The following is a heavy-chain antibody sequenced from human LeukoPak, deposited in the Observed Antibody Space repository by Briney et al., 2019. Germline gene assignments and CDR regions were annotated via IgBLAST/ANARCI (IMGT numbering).Heavy chain of an antibody. J-gene: IGHJ4*02. V-gene: IGHV1-69*01. Sequence: GGSLRLSCAASGFTFSSYAISWVRQAPGQGLEWMGGIIPIFGTANYAQKFQGRVTITADESTSTAYMELSSLRSEDTAVYYCARAGELELRDGYFDYWGQGTLLTVSS. CDR1: GFTFSSYA. CDR3: ARAGELELRDGYFDY. CDR2: IIPIFGTA. D-gene: IGHD1-7*01.